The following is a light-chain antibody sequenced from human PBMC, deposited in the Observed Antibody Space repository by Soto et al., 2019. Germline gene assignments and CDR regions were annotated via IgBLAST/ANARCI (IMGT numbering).Light chain of an antibody. CDR1: LNFLHSDGKTY. Sequence: ILISQTPLSLCIMPIQTSSISCTSSLNFLHSDGKTYVYWYVQKAGQAPQPLIYEVSNRFSGVPERFSGSGSRTDFTLKISRVEADDVGIYYCMQAIDIPWTFGQGT. V-gene: IGKV2-29*03. J-gene: IGKJ1*01. CDR3: MQAIDIPWT. CDR2: EVS.